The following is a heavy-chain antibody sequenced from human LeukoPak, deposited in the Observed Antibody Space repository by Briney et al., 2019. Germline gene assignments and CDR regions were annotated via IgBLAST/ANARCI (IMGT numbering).Heavy chain of an antibody. CDR2: ISGSGGGT. V-gene: IGHV3-23*01. Sequence: GGSLRLSCAASGFTFSSYTMSWVRQAPGKGLEWVSGISGSGGGTYYADSVKGRFTISRDNAKNSLYLQMNSLRAEDTAVYYCARAQNYDYVWGSYRYKIYYFDYWGQGTLVTVSS. D-gene: IGHD3-16*02. CDR3: ARAQNYDYVWGSYRYKIYYFDY. J-gene: IGHJ4*02. CDR1: GFTFSSYT.